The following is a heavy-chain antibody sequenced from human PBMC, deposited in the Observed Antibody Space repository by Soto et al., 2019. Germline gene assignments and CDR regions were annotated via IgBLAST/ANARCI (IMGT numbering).Heavy chain of an antibody. CDR2: VYTSGST. Sequence: QVQLQESGPGLVRPSETLSLTCTVSGGSINNYYWSWIRQPAGKGLEWIGRVYTSGSTNYNPSLKSRVTRSVDTSNNQFSLRVSSVTAADAAIYYCARGPPFDPWGQGTLVTVSS. V-gene: IGHV4-4*07. CDR1: GGSINNYY. CDR3: ARGPPFDP. J-gene: IGHJ5*02.